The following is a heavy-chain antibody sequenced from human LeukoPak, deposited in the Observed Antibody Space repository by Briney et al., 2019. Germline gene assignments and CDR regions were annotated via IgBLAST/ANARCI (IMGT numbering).Heavy chain of an antibody. CDR3: ARFDV. Sequence: GGSLRLSCAASGFTLSSYWMNWVRQAPGKGLEWVANINKDGSERYYVDSVKGRFTISRDNAKNSLYLQMNSLRAEDTAVYYCARFDVWGQGTTVTVSS. CDR2: INKDGSER. CDR1: GFTLSSYW. J-gene: IGHJ6*02. V-gene: IGHV3-7*01.